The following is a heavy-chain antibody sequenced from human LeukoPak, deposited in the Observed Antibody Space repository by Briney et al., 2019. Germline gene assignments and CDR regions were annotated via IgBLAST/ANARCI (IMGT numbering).Heavy chain of an antibody. V-gene: IGHV3-23*01. J-gene: IGHJ4*02. CDR2: ISGSGGST. D-gene: IGHD6-19*01. Sequence: GGSLRLSCAASGFTFSSYAMSWVRQAPGKGLEWVSAISGSGGSTYYADSVKGRFTISRDNSKNTLYLRMNSLRAEDTAVYYCAKFSPEYSSGWYQFDYWGQGTLVTVSS. CDR3: AKFSPEYSSGWYQFDY. CDR1: GFTFSSYA.